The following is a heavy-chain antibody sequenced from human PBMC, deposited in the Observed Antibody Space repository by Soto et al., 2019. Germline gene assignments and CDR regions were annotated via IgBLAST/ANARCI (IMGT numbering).Heavy chain of an antibody. D-gene: IGHD5-18*01. Sequence: QVQLVQSGAEVKKPGSSVKVSCKASGGTFSSYAISWVRQAPGQGLEWMGGIIPIFGTANYAQKFQGRVTIHADKSTSTACMELSSRRYEDTAVYYCARVDTARGGLDYWGKGTLVTVSS. CDR3: ARVDTARGGLDY. CDR2: IIPIFGTA. V-gene: IGHV1-69*06. J-gene: IGHJ4*02. CDR1: GGTFSSYA.